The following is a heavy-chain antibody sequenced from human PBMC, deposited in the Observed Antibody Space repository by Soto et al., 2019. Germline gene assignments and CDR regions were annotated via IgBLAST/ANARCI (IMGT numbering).Heavy chain of an antibody. CDR2: IYYSGST. Sequence: QVQLQESGPGLVKPSQTLSLTCTVSGGSISSGDYYWSWIRQPPGQGLEWIAYIYYSGSTFYNPSLKSRVTISVDTSKNQFSLRLSSVTPADTAVYYCAREEHRQMGWFDPWGQGTLVTVSS. CDR1: GGSISSGDYY. D-gene: IGHD1-1*01. CDR3: AREEHRQMGWFDP. J-gene: IGHJ5*02. V-gene: IGHV4-30-4*01.